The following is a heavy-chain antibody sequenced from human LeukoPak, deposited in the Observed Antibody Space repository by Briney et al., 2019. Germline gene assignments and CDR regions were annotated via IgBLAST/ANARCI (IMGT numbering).Heavy chain of an antibody. CDR2: INTNTGNP. CDR3: ARGSVPTELITGENWFDP. J-gene: IGHJ5*02. D-gene: IGHD1-20*01. Sequence: ASVKVSCKASGYTFTSYAMNWVRQAPGQGLEWMGWINTNTGNPTYAQGFTGRFVFSLDTSVSTAYLQISSLKAEDTAVYYCARGSVPTELITGENWFDPWGQGTLVTVSS. CDR1: GYTFTSYA. V-gene: IGHV7-4-1*02.